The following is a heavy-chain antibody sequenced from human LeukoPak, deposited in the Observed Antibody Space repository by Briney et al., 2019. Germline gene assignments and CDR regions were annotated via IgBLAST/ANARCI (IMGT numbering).Heavy chain of an antibody. D-gene: IGHD2-15*01. CDR2: IYYSGST. V-gene: IGHV4-59*08. Sequence: PSETLSLTCTVSGGSISSYYWSWIRQPPGKGLEWIGYIYYSGSTNYNPSLKSRVTISVDTSKNQFSLKLSSVTAADTAVYYCASGGSCSALCLGNYWGQGTLVTVSS. CDR3: ASGGSCSALCLGNY. J-gene: IGHJ4*02. CDR1: GGSISSYY.